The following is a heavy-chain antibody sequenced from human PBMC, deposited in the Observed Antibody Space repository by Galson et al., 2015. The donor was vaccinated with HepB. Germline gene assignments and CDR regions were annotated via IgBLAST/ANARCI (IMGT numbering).Heavy chain of an antibody. CDR2: IWYDGSNT. CDR1: GFTFSTYG. D-gene: IGHD2-2*01. CDR3: ARDGVVVVPAAMGEIDY. V-gene: IGHV3-33*01. Sequence: SLRLSCAASGFTFSTYGMHWVRQAPGKGLEWVAVIWYDGSNTYYADSVKGRFTISRDDSKNTLYLQMNSLRAEDTAVYYCARDGVVVVPAAMGEIDYWGQGTLVTVSS. J-gene: IGHJ4*02.